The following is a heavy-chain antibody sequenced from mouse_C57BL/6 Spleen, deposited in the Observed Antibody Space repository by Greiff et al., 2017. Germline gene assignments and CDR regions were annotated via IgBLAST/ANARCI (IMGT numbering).Heavy chain of an antibody. J-gene: IGHJ1*03. CDR2: IWTGGGT. CDR3: ARNSEASLGYFDV. Sequence: VKLVESGPGLVAPSQSLSITCTVSGFSLTSYAISWVRQPPGKGLEWLGVIWTGGGTNYNSALKSRLSISTDNSKSQVFLKMNSLQTDDTARYYCARNSEASLGYFDVWGTGTTVTVSS. V-gene: IGHV2-9-1*01. CDR1: GFSLTSYA. D-gene: IGHD1-2*01.